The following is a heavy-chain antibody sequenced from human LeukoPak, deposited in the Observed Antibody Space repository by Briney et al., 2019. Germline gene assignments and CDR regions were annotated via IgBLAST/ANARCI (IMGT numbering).Heavy chain of an antibody. V-gene: IGHV3-48*03. J-gene: IGHJ3*02. D-gene: IGHD2-15*01. Sequence: GGSLRLSCAASRFALSRYEMNWVRQAPGKGLEWFSYISSGGDRIDYADSLKGRFTSSRDNAKNSLYLQMNSLRAEDTAVYYCARAVYSGGMRGAFDIWGQGTLVTVSS. CDR3: ARAVYSGGMRGAFDI. CDR2: ISSGGDRI. CDR1: RFALSRYE.